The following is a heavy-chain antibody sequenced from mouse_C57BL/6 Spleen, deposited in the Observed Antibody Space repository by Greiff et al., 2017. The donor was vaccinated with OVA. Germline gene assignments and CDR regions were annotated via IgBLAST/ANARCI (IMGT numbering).Heavy chain of an antibody. J-gene: IGHJ1*03. CDR3: ARPVVATDWYFDV. CDR2: ISSGSSTI. V-gene: IGHV5-17*01. CDR1: GFTFSDYG. Sequence: EVMLVESGGGLVKPGGSLKLSCAASGFTFSDYGMHWVRQAPEKGLEWVAYISSGSSTIYYADTVKGRFTISRDNAKNTLFLQMTSLRSEDTAMYYCARPVVATDWYFDVWGTGTTVTVSS. D-gene: IGHD1-1*01.